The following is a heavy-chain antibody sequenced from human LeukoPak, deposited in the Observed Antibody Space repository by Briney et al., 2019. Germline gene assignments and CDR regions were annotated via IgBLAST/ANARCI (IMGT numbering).Heavy chain of an antibody. CDR2: ISSSSSYI. J-gene: IGHJ4*02. D-gene: IGHD1-1*01. Sequence: PGGSLRLSCAASGFXFSSYSMNWVRQAPGKGLEWVSFISSSSSYIYYADSVKGRFTISRDNAKNSLYLQMNSLRAEGTAVYYCARVVELDYWGQGTLVTVSS. V-gene: IGHV3-21*01. CDR1: GFXFSSYS. CDR3: ARVVELDY.